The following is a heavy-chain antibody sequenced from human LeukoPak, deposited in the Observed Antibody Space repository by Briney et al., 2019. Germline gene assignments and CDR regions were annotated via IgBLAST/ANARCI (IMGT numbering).Heavy chain of an antibody. J-gene: IGHJ5*02. Sequence: SETLSLTCTVSGGSISSSSYYWGWIRQPPGKGLEWIGSIYYSGSTYYNPSLKSRVTISVDTSKNQFSLKLCSVTAADTAVYYCASGFTMIVVDNGFDPWGQGTLVTVSS. CDR2: IYYSGST. CDR3: ASGFTMIVVDNGFDP. CDR1: GGSISSSSYY. D-gene: IGHD3-22*01. V-gene: IGHV4-39*01.